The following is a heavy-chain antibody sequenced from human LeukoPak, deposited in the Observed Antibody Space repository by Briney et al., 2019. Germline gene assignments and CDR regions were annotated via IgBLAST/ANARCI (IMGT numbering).Heavy chain of an antibody. D-gene: IGHD1-26*01. CDR3: GMSGDRVPLQDDVFDV. Sequence: GESLKFSCKVSGYSFTSYCIGWVRQLPGKGLKWLGIIYPGDSGPTYSPSFQGQVTISVDKSINTAYLQWSSLQASDTAMYYCGMSGDRVPLQDDVFDVWGQGTMVTVST. J-gene: IGHJ3*01. V-gene: IGHV5-51*01. CDR2: IYPGDSGP. CDR1: GYSFTSYC.